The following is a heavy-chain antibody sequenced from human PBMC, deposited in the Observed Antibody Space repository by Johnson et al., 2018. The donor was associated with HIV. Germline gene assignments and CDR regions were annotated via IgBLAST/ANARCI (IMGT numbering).Heavy chain of an antibody. J-gene: IGHJ3*02. Sequence: MLLVESGGGVVRPGGSLRVSCAASGFTFDDYGMSWVRQAPGKGLEWVANIKQDGSEKYYVDSVKGRFTISRDNAKNSLYLQMNSLRAEDTAVYYCARDEAAVRMVANDAFDIWGQGTMVTVSS. CDR3: ARDEAAVRMVANDAFDI. CDR2: IKQDGSEK. D-gene: IGHD6-13*01. CDR1: GFTFDDYG. V-gene: IGHV3-7*03.